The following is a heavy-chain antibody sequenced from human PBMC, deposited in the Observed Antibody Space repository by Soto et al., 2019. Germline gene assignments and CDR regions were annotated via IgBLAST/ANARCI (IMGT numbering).Heavy chain of an antibody. CDR3: ARKNGVLDAFDI. V-gene: IGHV4-28*01. Sequence: QVQLQESGPGLVKPSDTLSHTCAVSGYSISSSNWWGWIRQPPGKGLEWIGYIYYSGSTYYNPSLKSRVXXXVXXSKNQCSLKLSSVTAVDTAVYYCARKNGVLDAFDIWGQGTMVTVSS. CDR1: GYSISSSNW. J-gene: IGHJ3*02. CDR2: IYYSGST. D-gene: IGHD4-17*01.